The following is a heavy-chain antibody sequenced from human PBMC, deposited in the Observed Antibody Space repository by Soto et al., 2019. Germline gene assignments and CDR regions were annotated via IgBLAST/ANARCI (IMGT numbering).Heavy chain of an antibody. J-gene: IGHJ6*02. Sequence: GGSLRLSCAASGFTFSSYGMHWVRQAPGKGLEWVAVISYDGSNKYYADSVKGRFTISRDNSKNTLYRQMNSLRAEDTAVYYCAKDRLELRSSYYYYGMDVWGQGTTVTVSS. CDR1: GFTFSSYG. D-gene: IGHD1-7*01. V-gene: IGHV3-30*18. CDR3: AKDRLELRSSYYYYGMDV. CDR2: ISYDGSNK.